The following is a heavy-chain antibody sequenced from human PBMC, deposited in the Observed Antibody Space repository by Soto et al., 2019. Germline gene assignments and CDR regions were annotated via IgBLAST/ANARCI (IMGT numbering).Heavy chain of an antibody. Sequence: GGSLRLSCAASGFTFSNFEMHWVRQAPGKGLEWVSYINTAGSTKYYAESVKGRFTIPRDNARNSLFLQMNSLRAEDTAVYYCARAECSSPDCLTAYYSYGLDVWGQGSTVTVSS. V-gene: IGHV3-48*03. CDR1: GFTFSNFE. J-gene: IGHJ6*02. CDR2: INTAGSTK. D-gene: IGHD3-9*01. CDR3: ARAECSSPDCLTAYYSYGLDV.